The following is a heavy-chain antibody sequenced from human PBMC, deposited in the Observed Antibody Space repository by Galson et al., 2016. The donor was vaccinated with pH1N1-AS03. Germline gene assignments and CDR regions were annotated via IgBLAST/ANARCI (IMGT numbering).Heavy chain of an antibody. CDR3: ARDRSYDHMGDAFDL. D-gene: IGHD3-22*01. CDR2: IYSGGTT. CDR1: GFTVSSSH. J-gene: IGHJ3*01. Sequence: SLRLSCAASGFTVSSSHMNWVRQAPGKGLEWVSIIYSGGTTYYAGSVKGRFIVSRDNSKNTLYLQMNSLRPDDTAVYYCARDRSYDHMGDAFDLWGQGTMVTVSS. V-gene: IGHV3-66*01.